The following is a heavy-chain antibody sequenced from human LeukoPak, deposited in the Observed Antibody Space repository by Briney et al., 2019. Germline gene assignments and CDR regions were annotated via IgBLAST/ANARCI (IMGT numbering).Heavy chain of an antibody. Sequence: PSQTLSLTCTVSGGSISSGDYYWSWIRQHPGTGLEWIGYIYYSGDTYYNPSLKSRVTISIDTSKKQFSLKLSSVTAADTAVYYCARAPRHTNSWYYFDYWGQGTLVSVSS. CDR2: IYYSGDT. V-gene: IGHV4-31*02. CDR1: GGSISSGDYY. CDR3: ARAPRHTNSWYYFDY. J-gene: IGHJ4*02. D-gene: IGHD2-2*01.